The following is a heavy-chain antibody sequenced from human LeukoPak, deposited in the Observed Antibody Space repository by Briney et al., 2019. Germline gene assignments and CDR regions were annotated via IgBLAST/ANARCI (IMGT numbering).Heavy chain of an antibody. CDR3: ARALVLLWFGEEDYGMDV. V-gene: IGHV3-21*01. D-gene: IGHD3-10*01. J-gene: IGHJ6*02. Sequence: GGSLRLSCAASGFTFSSYSMNWVRQAPGKGLELVSSINSSSSYIYYADSVKGRFTISTDNAKNSLYLQMNSLRAEDTAVYYCARALVLLWFGEEDYGMDVWGQGTTVTVSS. CDR2: INSSSSYI. CDR1: GFTFSSYS.